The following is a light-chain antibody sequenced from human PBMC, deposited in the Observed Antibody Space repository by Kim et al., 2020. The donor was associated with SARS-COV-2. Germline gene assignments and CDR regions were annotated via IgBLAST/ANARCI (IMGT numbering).Light chain of an antibody. J-gene: IGKJ1*01. CDR3: QQYGTSPLT. CDR2: DAS. Sequence: EIVLTQSPGTLSLSPGERATLSCRASQSVRGSYLGWYQQKPGQAPRLLIYDASRRVTGIPDRFSGSGSGTDFTLTISRLEPEDFAVYYCQQYGTSPLTFGQGTKVDIK. V-gene: IGKV3-20*01. CDR1: QSVRGSY.